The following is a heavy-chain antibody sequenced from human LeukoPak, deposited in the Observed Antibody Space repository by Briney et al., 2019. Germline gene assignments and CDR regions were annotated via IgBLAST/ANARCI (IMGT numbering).Heavy chain of an antibody. J-gene: IGHJ6*02. D-gene: IGHD2-15*01. CDR3: ARDGEGYCSGGSCYGMDV. CDR2: ISYDGSNK. Sequence: GGSLRLSCAASGFTFSGYAMHWVRQAPGKGLEWVAVISYDGSNKYYADSVKGRFTISRDNSKNTLYLQMNSLRAEDTAVYYCARDGEGYCSGGSCYGMDVWGQGTLVTVSS. CDR1: GFTFSGYA. V-gene: IGHV3-30-3*01.